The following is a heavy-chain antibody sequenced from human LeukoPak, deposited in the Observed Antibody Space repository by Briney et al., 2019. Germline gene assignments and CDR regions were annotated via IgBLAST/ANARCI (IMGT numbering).Heavy chain of an antibody. CDR2: IYHSGST. J-gene: IGHJ4*02. D-gene: IGHD2-2*01. Sequence: PSETLSLTCAVSGYSISSGYYWDWIRQPPGKGLEWIGSIYHSGSTYYNPSLKSRVTISVDTSKNQFSLKLSSVTAADTAVYYCARHYQRTGLFDYWGQGTLVTVSS. V-gene: IGHV4-38-2*01. CDR1: GYSISSGYY. CDR3: ARHYQRTGLFDY.